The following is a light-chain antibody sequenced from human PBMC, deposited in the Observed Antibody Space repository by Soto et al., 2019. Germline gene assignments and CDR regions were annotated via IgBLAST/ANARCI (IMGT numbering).Light chain of an antibody. CDR1: QSVSSSY. J-gene: IGKJ1*01. CDR3: QQYGSLSWT. CDR2: GAF. Sequence: EIVLTQSPGTLSLSPGERATLSCRASQSVSSSYLAWYQQKPGQAPRLLIYGAFNRATGIPARFSGSGSGTDFTLTISSLEPEDFAVYYCQQYGSLSWTFGQGTKVDIK. V-gene: IGKV3-20*01.